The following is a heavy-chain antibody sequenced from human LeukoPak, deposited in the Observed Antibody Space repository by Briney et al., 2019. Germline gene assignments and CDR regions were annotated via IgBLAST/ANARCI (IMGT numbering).Heavy chain of an antibody. D-gene: IGHD6-6*01. V-gene: IGHV1-18*01. CDR1: GYTFTSYG. CDR3: ARYLRRIAARGYYYYGMDV. J-gene: IGHJ6*02. CDR2: ISAYNGNT. Sequence: EASVKVSCKASGYTFTSYGISWVRQAPGQGLEWMGWISAYNGNTNYAQKLQGRVTMTTDTSTSTAYMELRSLRSDDTAVYYCARYLRRIAARGYYYYGMDVWGQGTTVTVSS.